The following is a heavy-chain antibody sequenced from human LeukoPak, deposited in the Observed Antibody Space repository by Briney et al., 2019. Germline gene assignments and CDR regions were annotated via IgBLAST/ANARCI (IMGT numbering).Heavy chain of an antibody. D-gene: IGHD2-15*01. J-gene: IGHJ6*03. CDR2: IYYSGST. V-gene: IGHV4-59*01. CDR1: GGSISSYY. Sequence: PSETLSLTCTVSGGSISSYYWSWIRQPPGKGLEWIGYIYYSGSTNYNPSLKSRVTISVDTSRNHFSLKLSSVTAADTAVYYCATSGGTSDYYYYMDVWGKGTTVTVSS. CDR3: ATSGGTSDYYYYMDV.